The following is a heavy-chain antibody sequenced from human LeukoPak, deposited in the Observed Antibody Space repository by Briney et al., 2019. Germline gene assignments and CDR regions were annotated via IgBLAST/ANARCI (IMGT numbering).Heavy chain of an antibody. CDR3: AKGGPQGLITMVRGRRENAFDI. D-gene: IGHD3-10*01. J-gene: IGHJ3*02. Sequence: GGSLGLSCAASGFTFSSYGMHWVRQAPGKGLEWVAVISYDGSNKYYADSVKGRITISRDNSKNTLYLQMNSLRAEDTAVYYCAKGGPQGLITMVRGRRENAFDIWGQGTMVTVSS. V-gene: IGHV3-30*18. CDR2: ISYDGSNK. CDR1: GFTFSSYG.